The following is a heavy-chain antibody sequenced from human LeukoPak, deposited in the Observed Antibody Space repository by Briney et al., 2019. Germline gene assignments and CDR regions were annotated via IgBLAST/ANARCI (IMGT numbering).Heavy chain of an antibody. Sequence: GGSLRLPCAASGFTFTSAWMSWVRQAPGKGLEWVGRIKGKTAAGAPDYVASVKGRFTISRDDSKNTLSLQMNSLKTEDTAVYYCITGDYDFWSGFYSPNHYFDYWGQGTLVTVSS. J-gene: IGHJ4*02. V-gene: IGHV3-15*01. CDR2: IKGKTAAGAP. D-gene: IGHD3-3*01. CDR3: ITGDYDFWSGFYSPNHYFDY. CDR1: GFTFTSAW.